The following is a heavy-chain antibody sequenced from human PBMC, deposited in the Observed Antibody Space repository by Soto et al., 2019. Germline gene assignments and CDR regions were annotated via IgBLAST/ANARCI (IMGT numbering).Heavy chain of an antibody. Sequence: EVQLVESGGGLVQPGGSLRLSCAASGFTFSSYAMHWVRQAPGKGLEYVSAISSNGGSTYYANSVKGRFTISRDNSKNTLYLQMGSLRAEDMAVYYCARGGEYSSSSFDYWGQGTLVTVSS. CDR2: ISSNGGST. CDR3: ARGGEYSSSSFDY. D-gene: IGHD6-6*01. CDR1: GFTFSSYA. V-gene: IGHV3-64*01. J-gene: IGHJ4*02.